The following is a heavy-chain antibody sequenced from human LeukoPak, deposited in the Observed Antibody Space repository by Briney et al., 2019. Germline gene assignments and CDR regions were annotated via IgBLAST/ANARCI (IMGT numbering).Heavy chain of an antibody. V-gene: IGHV5-51*01. CDR2: IFPRDSDT. CDR3: ARPDGSGTYAFDV. CDR1: GYTFTNYW. D-gene: IGHD3-10*01. J-gene: IGHJ3*01. Sequence: GESLKISCQGSGYTFTNYWIGWVRQMPGKGLEWMGFIFPRDSDTTYSPSLQGQVTISADKSINTAYLQWRSLKASDTAMYYCARPDGSGTYAFDVWGQGTMVTVSS.